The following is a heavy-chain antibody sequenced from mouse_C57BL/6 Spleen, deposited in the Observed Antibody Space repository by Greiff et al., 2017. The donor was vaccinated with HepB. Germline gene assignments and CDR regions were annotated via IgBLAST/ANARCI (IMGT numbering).Heavy chain of an antibody. CDR3: AREGTTVEDWYCDV. J-gene: IGHJ1*03. CDR2: INYDGSST. CDR1: GFTFSDYY. D-gene: IGHD1-1*01. V-gene: IGHV5-16*01. Sequence: EVQLVESEGGLVQPGSSMKLSCTASGFTFSDYYMAWVRQVPEKGLEWVANINYDGSSTYYLDSLKSRFIISRDNAKNILYLQMSSLKSEDTATYYCAREGTTVEDWYCDVWGTGTTVTVSS.